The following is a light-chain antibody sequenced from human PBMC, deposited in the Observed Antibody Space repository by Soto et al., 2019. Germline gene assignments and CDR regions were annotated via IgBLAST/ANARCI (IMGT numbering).Light chain of an antibody. Sequence: QSVLTQPASVSGSHGQSITISCTETSSDVGAYNYDSWYQRYPGEAPKVIIYDVSHRPAGVSNRFSGSKSGNTASLTISGLQTQDEADYYCSSYTSATTYVFGTGTKVTVL. CDR1: SSDVGAYNY. V-gene: IGLV2-14*01. CDR2: DVS. J-gene: IGLJ1*01. CDR3: SSYTSATTYV.